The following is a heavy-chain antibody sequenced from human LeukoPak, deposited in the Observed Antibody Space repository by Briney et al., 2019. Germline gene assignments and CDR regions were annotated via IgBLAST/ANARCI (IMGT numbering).Heavy chain of an antibody. V-gene: IGHV4-34*01. D-gene: IGHD3-10*01. CDR1: GGSFSGYY. J-gene: IGHJ3*02. CDR2: INHSGST. Sequence: SETLSLTCAVYGGSFSGYYWSWIRQPPGKGLEWIGEINHSGSTNYNPSLKSRVTISVDKSKNQFSLKLSSVTAADTAVYYCARVKWFGESIDAFDIWGQGTMVTVSS. CDR3: ARVKWFGESIDAFDI.